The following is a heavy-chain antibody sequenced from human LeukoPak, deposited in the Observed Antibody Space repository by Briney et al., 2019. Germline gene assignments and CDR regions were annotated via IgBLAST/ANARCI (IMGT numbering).Heavy chain of an antibody. CDR3: ATAQIAYYDYVWGSDFDY. J-gene: IGHJ4*02. V-gene: IGHV3-30*02. Sequence: GGSLRLSCSAAGFTFISDGMRGGREPPGKGLWRGGFIRYDVSNKYYADSLKGRFTISRDNSKNTLYLQSNSRRADDTAWYYCATAQIAYYDYVWGSDFDYWGQGTLVTVSS. CDR1: GFTFISDG. D-gene: IGHD3-16*01. CDR2: IRYDVSNK.